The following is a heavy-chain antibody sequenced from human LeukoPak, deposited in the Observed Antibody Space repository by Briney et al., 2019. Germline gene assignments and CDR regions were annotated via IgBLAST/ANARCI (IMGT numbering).Heavy chain of an antibody. CDR1: GGSISSYY. V-gene: IGHV4-59*08. J-gene: IGHJ5*02. Sequence: SETLSLTCTVSGGSISSYYWSWIRQPPGKGLEWIGYIYYSGSTNYNSSLKSRVTISVDTSKNQFSLKLSSVTAADTAVYYCARHVRKRGIAVAGTPGWFDPWGQGTLVTVSS. CDR3: ARHVRKRGIAVAGTPGWFDP. D-gene: IGHD6-19*01. CDR2: IYYSGST.